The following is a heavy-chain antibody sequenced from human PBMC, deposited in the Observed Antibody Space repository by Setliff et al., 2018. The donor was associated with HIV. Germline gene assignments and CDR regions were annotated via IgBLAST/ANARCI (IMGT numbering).Heavy chain of an antibody. CDR1: GIIFTKYG. V-gene: IGHV1-18*01. Sequence: GASVKVSCKASGIIFTKYGITWVRQAPGQVLEWMGWISAYNGKTDYAQKFQDRLTMTTDTSTRTVYMELRGLRSDDTAVYYCAREKETCSGGDCWKNAFDVWGQGTMVTVSS. CDR2: ISAYNGKT. D-gene: IGHD2-21*02. CDR3: AREKETCSGGDCWKNAFDV. J-gene: IGHJ3*01.